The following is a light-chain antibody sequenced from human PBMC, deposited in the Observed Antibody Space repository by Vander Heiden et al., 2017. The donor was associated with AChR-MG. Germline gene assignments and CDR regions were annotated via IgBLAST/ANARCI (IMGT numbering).Light chain of an antibody. CDR1: QSVLYSSNNKNY. V-gene: IGKV4-1*01. CDR2: WAS. J-gene: IGKJ4*01. CDR3: QQYYSSLT. Sequence: DFVLTQSPDSLAVSLGERATINCKSSQSVLYSSNNKNYLAWYQQKPGQPPKLLIYWASTRESGVPDRFSGSGSGTDFTLTISSLQAEDVAFYYCQQYYSSLTFGGGTKVEVK.